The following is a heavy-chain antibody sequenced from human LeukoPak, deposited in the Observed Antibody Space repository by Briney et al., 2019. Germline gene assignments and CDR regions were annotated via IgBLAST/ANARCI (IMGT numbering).Heavy chain of an antibody. CDR1: GYTFTGYY. D-gene: IGHD3-3*01. Sequence: GASVKVSCKASGYTFTGYYMHWVRQAPGQGLEWMGWINPNSGGTNYAQKFQGRVTMTRDTSISTAYMELSRLKSDDTAVYYCARAANTYYDFWSGYNFDYWGQGTLVTVSS. CDR3: ARAANTYYDFWSGYNFDY. CDR2: INPNSGGT. J-gene: IGHJ4*02. V-gene: IGHV1-2*02.